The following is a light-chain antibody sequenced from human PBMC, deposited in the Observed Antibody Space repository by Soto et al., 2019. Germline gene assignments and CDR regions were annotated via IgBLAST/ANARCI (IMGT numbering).Light chain of an antibody. Sequence: DMVMTQSPLSLPFTPGEPASISCRSSQSLLHSNGYNYLDWYLQKPGQSPQLLIYLGSNRASGVPDRFSGSGSGTDFTLKISRVEAEDVGVYYCMQALQTPWTFGQGTKVDIK. V-gene: IGKV2-28*01. CDR1: QSLLHSNGYNY. J-gene: IGKJ1*01. CDR2: LGS. CDR3: MQALQTPWT.